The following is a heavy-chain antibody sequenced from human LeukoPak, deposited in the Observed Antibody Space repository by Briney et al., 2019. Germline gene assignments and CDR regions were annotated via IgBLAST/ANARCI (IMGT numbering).Heavy chain of an antibody. CDR3: AKDRSSSWCADH. Sequence: PEGSLRLSCAASGFTFSNNAMHWVRQAPGKGLEWVAFISYDGSIKYYADSVEGRFTISRDDSKNTLYLQMNSLRAEDTAVYYCAKDRSSSWCADHWGQGILVTVSS. CDR1: GFTFSNNA. V-gene: IGHV3-30*18. D-gene: IGHD6-13*01. J-gene: IGHJ4*02. CDR2: ISYDGSIK.